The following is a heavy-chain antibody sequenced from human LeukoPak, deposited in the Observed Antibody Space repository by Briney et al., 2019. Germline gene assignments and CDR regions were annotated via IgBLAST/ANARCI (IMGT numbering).Heavy chain of an antibody. CDR1: GFTVSSNY. J-gene: IGHJ3*02. CDR3: ARDRYCSGGSCHAFDI. D-gene: IGHD2-15*01. CDR2: IYSGGGT. V-gene: IGHV3-66*01. Sequence: SGGSLRLSCAASGFTVSSNYMSWVRQAPGKGLEWVSVIYSGGGTYYADSVKGRFTISRDNSKNTQYLQMNSLRAEDTAVYYCARDRYCSGGSCHAFDIWGQGTMVTVSS.